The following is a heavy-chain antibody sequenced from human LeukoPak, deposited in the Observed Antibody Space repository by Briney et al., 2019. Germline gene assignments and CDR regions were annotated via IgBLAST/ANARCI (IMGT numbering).Heavy chain of an antibody. D-gene: IGHD6-19*01. V-gene: IGHV1-18*01. CDR3: ARDKGSGWYEGAFDI. CDR1: GYTFTSYG. J-gene: IGHJ3*02. CDR2: ISAYNGNT. Sequence: ASVKVSCKASGYTFTSYGISWVRQAPGQGLEWMGWISAYNGNTNYAQKLQGRVTMTTDTSTSTAYMELRSLRSDDTAVYYCARDKGSGWYEGAFDIWGQGTMVTVSS.